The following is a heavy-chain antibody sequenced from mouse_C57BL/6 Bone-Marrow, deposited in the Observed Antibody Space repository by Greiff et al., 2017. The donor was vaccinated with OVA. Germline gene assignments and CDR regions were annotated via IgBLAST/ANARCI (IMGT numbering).Heavy chain of an antibody. Sequence: QVQLKESGAELVRPGTSVKVSCKASGYAFTNYLIEWVKQRPGQGLEWIGVINPGSGGTNYNEKFKGKATLTADKSSSTAYMQLSSLTSEDSAVYFCAREGYGNYEAYWGQGTLVTVSA. CDR2: INPGSGGT. CDR3: AREGYGNYEAY. J-gene: IGHJ3*01. V-gene: IGHV1-54*01. CDR1: GYAFTNYL. D-gene: IGHD2-1*01.